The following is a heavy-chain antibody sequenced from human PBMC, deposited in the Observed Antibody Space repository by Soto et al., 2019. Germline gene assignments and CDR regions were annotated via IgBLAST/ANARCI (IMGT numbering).Heavy chain of an antibody. J-gene: IGHJ6*02. V-gene: IGHV4-34*01. CDR2: INHSGST. CDR1: GGSFSGYY. Sequence: SETLSLTCAVYGGSFSGYYWSWIRQPPGKGLEWIGEINHSGSTNYNPSLKSRVTISVDTSKNQFSLKLSSVTAADTAVHSCARERFGEQPYYDYYYGMDVWGQGTTVTVSS. CDR3: ARERFGEQPYYDYYYGMDV. D-gene: IGHD3-10*01.